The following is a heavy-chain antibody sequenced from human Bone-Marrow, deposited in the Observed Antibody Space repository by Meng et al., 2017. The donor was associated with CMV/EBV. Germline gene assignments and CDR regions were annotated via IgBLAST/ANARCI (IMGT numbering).Heavy chain of an antibody. Sequence: ASVKVSCKTSGHTFIDYYIHWVRQAPGQGLEWVGRINPSSGDTNYAQRFQGRVTMTRDRSISTAYLDLSRLRSGDTAVYYCANTGSSWYDSGMDVWGQGTTVTGYS. V-gene: IGHV1-2*06. CDR3: ANTGSSWYDSGMDV. CDR1: GHTFIDYY. CDR2: INPSSGDT. J-gene: IGHJ6*01. D-gene: IGHD6-13*01.